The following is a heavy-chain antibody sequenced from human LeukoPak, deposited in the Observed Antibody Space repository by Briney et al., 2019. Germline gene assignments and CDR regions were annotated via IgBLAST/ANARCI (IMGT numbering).Heavy chain of an antibody. D-gene: IGHD1-26*01. V-gene: IGHV3-48*02. J-gene: IGHJ4*02. CDR1: GFTFSTYS. Sequence: GGSLRLSCAASGFTFSTYSMNRVRQAPGKGLEWVSYISSSSGSISYADSVKGRFTISRDNAKNSLYLQMNSLRDEDTAVYYCASKWDYYFDDWGQGTLVTVSS. CDR2: ISSSSGSI. CDR3: ASKWDYYFDD.